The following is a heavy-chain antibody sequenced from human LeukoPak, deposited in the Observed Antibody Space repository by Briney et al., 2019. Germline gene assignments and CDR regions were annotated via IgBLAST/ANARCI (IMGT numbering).Heavy chain of an antibody. Sequence: PSETLSLTCAVYGGSFSGYYWSWIRQPPGKGLEWIGEINHSGSTNYNPSLKSRVTISVDTSKNQFSLKLSSVTAADTAVYYCARPTQLWSNHDAFDIWGQGTMVTVSS. CDR1: GGSFSGYY. J-gene: IGHJ3*02. V-gene: IGHV4-34*01. CDR2: INHSGST. D-gene: IGHD5-18*01. CDR3: ARPTQLWSNHDAFDI.